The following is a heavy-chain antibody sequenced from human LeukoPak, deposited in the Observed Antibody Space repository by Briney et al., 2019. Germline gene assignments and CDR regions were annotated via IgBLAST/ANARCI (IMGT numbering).Heavy chain of an antibody. CDR1: GFTFSSYG. D-gene: IGHD3-10*01. CDR3: AKSIRDYYGSGRTRYYYYGMDV. Sequence: GGSLRLSCAASGFTFSSYGMHWVRQAPGKGLEWVAFIRYDGSNKYYADSVKGRFTISRDNSKNTLYLQMNSLRAGDTAVYYCAKSIRDYYGSGRTRYYYYGMDVWGQGTTVTVSS. CDR2: IRYDGSNK. J-gene: IGHJ6*02. V-gene: IGHV3-30*02.